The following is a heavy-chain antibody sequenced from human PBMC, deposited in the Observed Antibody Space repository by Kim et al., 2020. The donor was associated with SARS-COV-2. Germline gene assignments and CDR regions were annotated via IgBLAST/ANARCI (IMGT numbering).Heavy chain of an antibody. D-gene: IGHD6-6*01. V-gene: IGHV4-30-4*01. Sequence: SETLSLTCTVSGGSISSGDYYWSWIRQPPGKGLEWIGYIYYSGSTYYNPSLKSRVTISVDTSKNQFSLKLSSVTAADTAVYYCARDVREYSSSSEVDDYYSYGMDVWGQGTTVTVSS. CDR1: GGSISSGDYY. CDR3: ARDVREYSSSSEVDDYYSYGMDV. J-gene: IGHJ6*02. CDR2: IYYSGST.